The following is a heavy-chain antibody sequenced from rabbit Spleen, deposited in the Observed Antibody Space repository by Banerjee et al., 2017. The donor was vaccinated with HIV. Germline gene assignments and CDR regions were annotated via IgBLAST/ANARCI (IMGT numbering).Heavy chain of an antibody. CDR3: VRGASSSGYYSL. V-gene: IGHV1S47*01. CDR2: IDLVFGST. D-gene: IGHD1-1*01. CDR1: AFDFSSGG. J-gene: IGHJ4*01. Sequence: QEQLEESGGDQVQPEGSLTLTCKASAFDFSSGGVSWVRQAPGKGLEWIGYIDLVFGSTYYANWVNGRFTISSHNAQNTLYLQLNSLTVADTATYFCVRGASSSGYYSLWGPGTLVTVS.